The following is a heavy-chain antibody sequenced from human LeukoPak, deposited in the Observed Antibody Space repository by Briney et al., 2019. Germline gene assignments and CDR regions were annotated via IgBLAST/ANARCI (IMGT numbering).Heavy chain of an antibody. CDR1: GGSFSGYY. Sequence: SETLSLTCAVYGGSFSGYYWSWIRQPPGKGLEWIGEINHSGSTNYNPSLKSRVTISVDTSKNQFSLKLSSVTAADTAVYYCARGRIAARPIDYWGQGTLVTVSS. CDR2: INHSGST. V-gene: IGHV4-34*01. CDR3: ARGRIAARPIDY. J-gene: IGHJ4*02. D-gene: IGHD6-6*01.